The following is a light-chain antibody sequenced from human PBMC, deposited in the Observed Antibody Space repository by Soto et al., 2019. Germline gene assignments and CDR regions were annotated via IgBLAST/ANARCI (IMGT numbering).Light chain of an antibody. J-gene: IGKJ3*01. CDR1: QSLNSNY. V-gene: IGKV3-20*01. CDR3: QQYGSSLFT. Sequence: EIVLTQSPGTLSLSPGERATLSCRASQSLNSNYLAWYQQKPGQAPGLLIYGASTRATGIPYRFSGSGSGTDFTLTINRLEPEDFAVYYCQQYGSSLFTFGPGTKVDIK. CDR2: GAS.